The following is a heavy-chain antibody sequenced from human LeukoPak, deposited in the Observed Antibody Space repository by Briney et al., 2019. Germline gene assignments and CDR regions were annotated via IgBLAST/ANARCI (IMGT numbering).Heavy chain of an antibody. J-gene: IGHJ4*02. CDR3: TRDLDIVVVVAATRDYFDY. CDR1: GYTFTSYG. CDR2: ISGYNGNT. V-gene: IGHV1-18*01. Sequence: ASVKVSCKASGYTFTSYGINWVRQAPGQGLEWMGWISGYNGNTNYAQKFQGRVTMTTDTSTSAAYMELRSLRSDDTAIYYCTRDLDIVVVVAATRDYFDYWGQGTLVTVSS. D-gene: IGHD2-15*01.